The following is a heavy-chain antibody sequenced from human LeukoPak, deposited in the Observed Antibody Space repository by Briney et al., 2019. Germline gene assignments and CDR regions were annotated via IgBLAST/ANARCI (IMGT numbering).Heavy chain of an antibody. CDR2: IRSKAYGGTA. CDR1: GFTFSNYW. J-gene: IGHJ4*02. D-gene: IGHD6-19*01. V-gene: IGHV3-49*03. CDR3: ARDLRAVAHDFDC. Sequence: GGSLRLSCAASGFTFSNYWMTWFRQAPGKGLEWVGFIRSKAYGGTAEYAASVKGRFTISRDDSENIAYVEMNSLKSEDTAVYYCARDLRAVAHDFDCWGQGTLVTVSS.